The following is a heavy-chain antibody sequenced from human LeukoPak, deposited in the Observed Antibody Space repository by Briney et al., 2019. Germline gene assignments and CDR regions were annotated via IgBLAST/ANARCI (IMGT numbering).Heavy chain of an antibody. J-gene: IGHJ6*02. D-gene: IGHD6-19*01. Sequence: GGSLRISCVGSGFNMITSSSHWVRQTPGKGLECLAFIDGRSGAISSADSVGGRFTISRDSANNTVFFQMNSLRGEDTAVYFCARSRSSGMKWGDGGYSHYYLIDVWGQGTSVTVSS. CDR3: ARSRSSGMKWGDGGYSHYYLIDV. CDR2: IDGRSGAI. CDR1: GFNMITSS. V-gene: IGHV3-48*01.